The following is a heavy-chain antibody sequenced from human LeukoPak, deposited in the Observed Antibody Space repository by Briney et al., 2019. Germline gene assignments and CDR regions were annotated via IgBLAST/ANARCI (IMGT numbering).Heavy chain of an antibody. CDR2: ISGSGVST. CDR3: AKKYYYDSSGYYFFDD. Sequence: GGSLRLSCAASGFTFSSYAMNWVRQAPGKGLEWVSAISGSGVSTYYADSVKGRFTISRDNSKNTLYLQMNSLRAEDTAVYYCAKKYYYDSSGYYFFDDWGQGNPGHRLL. J-gene: IGHJ4*02. V-gene: IGHV3-23*01. D-gene: IGHD3-22*01. CDR1: GFTFSSYA.